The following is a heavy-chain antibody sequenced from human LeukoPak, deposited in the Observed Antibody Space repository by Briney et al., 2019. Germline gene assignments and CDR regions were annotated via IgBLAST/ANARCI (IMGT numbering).Heavy chain of an antibody. CDR3: ARGKVGYSYFDY. D-gene: IGHD5-18*01. CDR1: GFTFSSYD. V-gene: IGHV3-21*01. J-gene: IGHJ4*02. CDR2: ITSSSSYI. Sequence: GGSLRLSCAASGFTFSSYDMNWVRPAPGKGLEWVSSITSSSSYIYYADSVKGRFTISRDNAKNSLYLQMNSLRAEDTAVYYCARGKVGYSYFDYWGQGTLVTVSS.